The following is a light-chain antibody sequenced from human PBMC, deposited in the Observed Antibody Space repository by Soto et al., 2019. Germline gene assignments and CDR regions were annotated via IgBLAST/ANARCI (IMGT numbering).Light chain of an antibody. J-gene: IGKJ1*01. Sequence: EIVLTQSPATLSLSPGERGTLSCRASESVTDYLAWYQQKPGQAPRLLVYDVSNRAAGIPTRFSGGGSGTDLTLTISNVEPEDFAVYYCQQRSDWPWTFGQGTKVDIK. CDR1: ESVTDY. V-gene: IGKV3-11*01. CDR3: QQRSDWPWT. CDR2: DVS.